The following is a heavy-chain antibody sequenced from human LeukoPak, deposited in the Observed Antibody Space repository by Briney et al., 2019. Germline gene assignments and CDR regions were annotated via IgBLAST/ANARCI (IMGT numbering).Heavy chain of an antibody. V-gene: IGHV3-48*04. CDR1: GFTFSKYN. Sequence: GGSLRLSCAASGFTFSKYNMNWVRQAPGKGLEWVSYISTGSTTIYYADSVKGRFTISRDNAKNSLYLQMNSLRAEDTAVYYCARVMTTDAFDIWGQGTMVTVSS. J-gene: IGHJ3*02. D-gene: IGHD4-11*01. CDR3: ARVMTTDAFDI. CDR2: ISTGSTTI.